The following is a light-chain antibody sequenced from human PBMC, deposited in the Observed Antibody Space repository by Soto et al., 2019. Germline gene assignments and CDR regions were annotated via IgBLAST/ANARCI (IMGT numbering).Light chain of an antibody. Sequence: ETAMTQSPATLSVSPGERATLSCRASQNIGSQLAWYQQKPGQTPRLLIYGASTRATGISGRFSGSGSGTDFTLTISNLQSEDFAVYYCQQYNNWPLTFGGGTKVEIK. CDR1: QNIGSQ. CDR2: GAS. CDR3: QQYNNWPLT. V-gene: IGKV3D-15*01. J-gene: IGKJ4*01.